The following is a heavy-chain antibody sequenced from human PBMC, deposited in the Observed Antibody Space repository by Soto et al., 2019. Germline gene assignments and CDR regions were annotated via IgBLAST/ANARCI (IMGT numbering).Heavy chain of an antibody. CDR3: ASAPYYYALGF. CDR1: GFRFSDHY. Sequence: QVQLVESGGGLVEPGGSLRLSCAASGFRFSDHYMTWIRQAPGKGLEWVSKISGDGTTIYYADSVKGRFTVSRDNAKNSVYLQMNSLRAEDTAVYYCASAPYYYALGFWSQGTLITVSS. J-gene: IGHJ4*02. V-gene: IGHV3-11*01. CDR2: ISGDGTTI. D-gene: IGHD3-10*01.